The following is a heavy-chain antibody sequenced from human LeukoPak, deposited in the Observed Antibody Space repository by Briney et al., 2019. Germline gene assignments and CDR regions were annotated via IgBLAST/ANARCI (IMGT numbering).Heavy chain of an antibody. CDR2: IYYSGST. CDR1: GGSISSYY. D-gene: IGHD3-9*01. Sequence: KPSETLSLTCTVSGGSISSYYWSWIRQPPGKGLEWIGYIYYSGSTNYNPSLKSRVTISVDTSKNQFSLKLSSVTAADTAMYYCARHARRSYDILTGYYTAAYYFDYWGQGTLVTVSS. J-gene: IGHJ4*02. V-gene: IGHV4-59*08. CDR3: ARHARRSYDILTGYYTAAYYFDY.